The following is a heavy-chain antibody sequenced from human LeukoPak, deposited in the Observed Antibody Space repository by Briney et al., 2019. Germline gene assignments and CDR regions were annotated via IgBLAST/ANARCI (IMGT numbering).Heavy chain of an antibody. D-gene: IGHD2-2*01. CDR2: IYYSGST. CDR3: ARAGEYYAITSCYEAY. CDR1: GGSISSYY. V-gene: IGHV4-59*08. J-gene: IGHJ4*02. Sequence: SETLSLTCTVSGGSISSYYWSWIRQPPGKGLEWIGYIYYSGSTNYNPSLKSRVAISLDTSKSQFSLKLSSVTAADTAVYYCARAGEYYAITSCYEAYWGQGTLVTVSS.